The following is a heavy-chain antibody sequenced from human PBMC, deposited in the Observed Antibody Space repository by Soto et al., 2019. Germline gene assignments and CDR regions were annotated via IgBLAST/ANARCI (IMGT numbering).Heavy chain of an antibody. J-gene: IGHJ6*02. CDR2: ISAYNGNT. V-gene: IGHV1-18*01. Sequence: ASVKVSCKASGYTFTSYGISWVRQASGQGLEWMGWISAYNGNTNYAQKLQGRVTMTTDTSTSTAYMELRSLRSDDTAVYYCAREGAVAGTFYYYYYYGMDVWGQGTTVTVSS. CDR1: GYTFTSYG. CDR3: AREGAVAGTFYYYYYYGMDV. D-gene: IGHD6-19*01.